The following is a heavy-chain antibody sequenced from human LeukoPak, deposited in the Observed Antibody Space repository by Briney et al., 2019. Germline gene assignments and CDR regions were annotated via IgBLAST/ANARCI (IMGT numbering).Heavy chain of an antibody. J-gene: IGHJ4*02. V-gene: IGHV3-23*01. D-gene: IGHD6-19*01. CDR3: VRRGDASSGWGDHDF. CDR2: IGGSGDKT. Sequence: GGPLRLSCAASGFTFSSYAMSWVRQAPGKGLGWVSTIGGSGDKTSYADSVKGRFTISRDNSKNMVHLQMNSLTGEDTALYYCVRRGDASSGWGDHDFWGQGALVTVSS. CDR1: GFTFSSYA.